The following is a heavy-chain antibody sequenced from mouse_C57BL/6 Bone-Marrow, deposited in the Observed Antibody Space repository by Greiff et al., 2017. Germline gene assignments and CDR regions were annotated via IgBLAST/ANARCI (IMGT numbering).Heavy chain of an antibody. Sequence: QVQLQQSGTELARPGASVKLSCKASGYTFTSYGISWVKQRTGQGLEWIGEIYPRSGNTYYNEKFKGKATLTADKSSSTAYMELRSLTSEDSAVYFCARGIYYYGSSPYFDYWGQGTTLTVSS. D-gene: IGHD1-1*01. J-gene: IGHJ2*01. CDR2: IYPRSGNT. CDR1: GYTFTSYG. V-gene: IGHV1-81*01. CDR3: ARGIYYYGSSPYFDY.